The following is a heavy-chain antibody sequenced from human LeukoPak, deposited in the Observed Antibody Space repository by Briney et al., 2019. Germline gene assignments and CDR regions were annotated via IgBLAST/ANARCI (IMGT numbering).Heavy chain of an antibody. V-gene: IGHV4-30-4*02. CDR1: GVSISSGDYY. Sequence: SETLSLTCTVSGVSISSGDYYWSWIRQPPGKGLEWIGYIYYSGSTYYNPSLKSRVTISVDTSKNQFSLKLSSVTAADTAVYYCARDEATYGDYALFDSWGQGTLVTVSS. J-gene: IGHJ4*02. D-gene: IGHD2-8*01. CDR2: IYYSGST. CDR3: ARDEATYGDYALFDS.